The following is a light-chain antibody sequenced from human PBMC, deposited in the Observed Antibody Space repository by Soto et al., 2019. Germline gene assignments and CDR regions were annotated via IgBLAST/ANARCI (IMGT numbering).Light chain of an antibody. J-gene: IGKJ1*01. CDR1: QSISSY. CDR3: HQSYSTPQT. CDR2: AAS. Sequence: DIQMTQSPSSLSASVGDRVTITCRASQSISSYLNWYQQKPGKAPKLLIYAASSLQSGVPSRFRGSPAGTDFTLTISSLQPEDFATYSCHQSYSTPQTFGQGTKVEIK. V-gene: IGKV1-39*01.